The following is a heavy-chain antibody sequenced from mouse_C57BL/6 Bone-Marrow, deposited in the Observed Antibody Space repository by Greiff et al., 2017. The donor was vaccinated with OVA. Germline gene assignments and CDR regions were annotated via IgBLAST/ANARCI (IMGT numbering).Heavy chain of an antibody. CDR3: ARLITPDYFCY. CDR2: INRDGGST. D-gene: IGHD2-4*01. V-gene: IGHV5-2*03. J-gene: IGHJ2*01. CDR1: EYAFTSHD. Sequence: EVKLMESGGGLVQPGESLKLSCESPEYAFTSHDMSWVRQTPEKRLELVAAINRDGGSTYYPDTLESRFTISRDNPKKTLYLQRSSLRSEDTAMYYCARLITPDYFCYWGQGTTLTVSS.